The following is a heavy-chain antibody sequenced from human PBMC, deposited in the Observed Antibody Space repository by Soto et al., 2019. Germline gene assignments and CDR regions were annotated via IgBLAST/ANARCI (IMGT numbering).Heavy chain of an antibody. V-gene: IGHV3-30-3*01. CDR2: ISYDGTNK. CDR3: AREPIKLADDAFDI. CDR1: GFSVSSYA. D-gene: IGHD1-7*01. J-gene: IGHJ3*02. Sequence: SLRLSCGACGFSVSSYAMHWVRHAPGKGLDCVPVISYDGTNKSYADSVKGGFTISRDNSKNTMYLQMNSLRAEETAVYYCAREPIKLADDAFDIWGQGAMVTVSS.